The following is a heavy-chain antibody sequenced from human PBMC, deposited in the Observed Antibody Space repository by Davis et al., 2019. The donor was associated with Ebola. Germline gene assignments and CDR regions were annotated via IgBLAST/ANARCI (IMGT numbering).Heavy chain of an antibody. V-gene: IGHV1-46*01. CDR3: VQGGTGGGLDY. CDR1: GYTFTSYY. CDR2: INPSGGST. J-gene: IGHJ4*02. Sequence: AASVKVSCKASGYTFTSYYMHWVRQAPGQGLEWMGIINPSGGSTSYAQKFQGRVTMTRDTSTSTVYMELSSLRSEDTAVYYCVQGGTGGGLDYWGQGTLVTVSS. D-gene: IGHD3-16*01.